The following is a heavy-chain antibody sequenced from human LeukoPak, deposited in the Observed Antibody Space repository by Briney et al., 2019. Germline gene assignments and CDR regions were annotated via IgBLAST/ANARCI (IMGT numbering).Heavy chain of an antibody. Sequence: SETLSLTCTVSGGSITGYDGTWIRRPAGKGLEWIGRVSDTGRAYYHPSLDRRVTISLDTSNNRFSLKVTSVTAADTAVYYCARGTDMTPIRGYYSFVYWGQGTLVSVSS. CDR1: GGSITGYD. CDR3: ARGTDMTPIRGYYSFVY. D-gene: IGHD5-12*01. CDR2: VSDTGRA. V-gene: IGHV4-4*07. J-gene: IGHJ4*02.